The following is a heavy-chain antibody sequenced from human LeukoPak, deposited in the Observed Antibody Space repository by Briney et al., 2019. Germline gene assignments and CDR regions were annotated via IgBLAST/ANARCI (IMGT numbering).Heavy chain of an antibody. CDR2: IIPIFGTA. J-gene: IGHJ4*02. D-gene: IGHD4-17*01. CDR3: ARATTVTTNFDY. V-gene: IGHV1-69*01. Sequence: GSSVKVSCKASGGTFSSYAISWVRQAPGQGLEWMGGIIPIFGTANYAQKFQGRVTITADESTSTAYMELSSLRSEGTAVYYCARATTVTTNFDYWGQGTLVTVSS. CDR1: GGTFSSYA.